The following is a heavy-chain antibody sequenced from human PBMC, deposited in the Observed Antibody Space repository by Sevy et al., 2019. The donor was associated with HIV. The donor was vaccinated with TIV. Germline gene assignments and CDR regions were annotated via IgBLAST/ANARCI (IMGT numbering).Heavy chain of an antibody. J-gene: IGHJ5*02. D-gene: IGHD3-22*01. CDR2: ISKDGTNK. CDR1: GFTISPYA. V-gene: IGHV3-30*04. Sequence: GGSLRLSCSASGFTISPYALHWVRQPPGKGLQWLAVISKDGTNKDYADFVKGRFSLSRDNSKNTLYLQMSNLRPEDTAVYYCAKEGYYYDSHSADWFDPWGQGTLVTVSS. CDR3: AKEGYYYDSHSADWFDP.